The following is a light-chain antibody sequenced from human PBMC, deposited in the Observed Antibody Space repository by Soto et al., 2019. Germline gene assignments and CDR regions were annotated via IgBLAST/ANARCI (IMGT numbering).Light chain of an antibody. Sequence: VMTQSPATLSVSPGERATLSCWASETVATNLAWYQQKPGQAPRLLISGASTRAAGISDRFRGSGSGTEFTLTISRLRSEDSAVYYCQQYNNWPLWTFGQGTKVDIK. V-gene: IGKV3-15*01. CDR2: GAS. J-gene: IGKJ1*01. CDR3: QQYNNWPLWT. CDR1: ETVATN.